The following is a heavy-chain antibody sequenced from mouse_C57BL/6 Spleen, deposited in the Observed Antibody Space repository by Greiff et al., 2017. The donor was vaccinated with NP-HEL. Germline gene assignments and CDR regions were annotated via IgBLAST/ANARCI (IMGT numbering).Heavy chain of an antibody. Sequence: VQLMESGPGLVAPSQSLSITCTVSGFSLTSYGVHWVRQPPGKGLEWLVVIWSDGSTTYNSALKSRLSISKDNSKSQVFLKMNSLQTDDTAMYYCARHQTAQALYYYAMDYWGQGTSVTVSS. V-gene: IGHV2-6-1*01. D-gene: IGHD3-2*02. CDR1: GFSLTSYG. CDR3: ARHQTAQALYYYAMDY. J-gene: IGHJ4*01. CDR2: IWSDGST.